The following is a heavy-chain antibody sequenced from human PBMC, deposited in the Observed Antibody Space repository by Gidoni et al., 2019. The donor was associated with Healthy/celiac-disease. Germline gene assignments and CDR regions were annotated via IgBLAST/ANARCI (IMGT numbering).Heavy chain of an antibody. V-gene: IGHV4-31*03. CDR2: IYYSGST. Sequence: QVQLQESGPGLVKPSQPLSLTCPVSGGSISSGSYYWSWIRQHPGKGLEWIGYIYYSGSTYYNPSLKSRVTISVDTSKNQFSLKLSSVTAADTAVYYCARGTSPLGTLVDPWGQGTLVTVSS. CDR3: ARGTSPLGTLVDP. J-gene: IGHJ5*02. CDR1: GGSISSGSYY. D-gene: IGHD3-16*01.